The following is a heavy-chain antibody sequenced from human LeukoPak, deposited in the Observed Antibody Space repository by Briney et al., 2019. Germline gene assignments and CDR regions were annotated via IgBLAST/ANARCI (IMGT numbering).Heavy chain of an antibody. J-gene: IGHJ4*02. CDR2: ISSSGSTI. CDR3: ARAPADSSGYYYSFDY. D-gene: IGHD3-22*01. CDR1: GFTFSSYE. V-gene: IGHV3-48*03. Sequence: GGSLRLSCAASGFTFSSYEMNWVRQAPGKGLEWVSYISSSGSTIYYADSVKGRFTISRDNAKNSLYLQMNSLRAEDTAVYYCARAPADSSGYYYSFDYWGQGTLVTVSS.